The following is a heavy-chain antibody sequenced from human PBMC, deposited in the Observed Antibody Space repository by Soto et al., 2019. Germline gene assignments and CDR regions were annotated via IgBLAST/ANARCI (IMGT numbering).Heavy chain of an antibody. D-gene: IGHD3-9*01. J-gene: IGHJ4*02. CDR1: GYTFTSYG. CDR3: SSDPGFRSEY. CDR2: ISAYNGNT. V-gene: IGHV1-18*01. Sequence: QVQLVQSGAEVKKPGASVKVSCKASGYTFTSYGISWVRQAPGQGLEWMGWISAYNGNTNYAQKLQGRVTMTTDTTTSTGYLGLRSLRSGGTAGYYWSSDPGFRSEYWGQGTLVTVSS.